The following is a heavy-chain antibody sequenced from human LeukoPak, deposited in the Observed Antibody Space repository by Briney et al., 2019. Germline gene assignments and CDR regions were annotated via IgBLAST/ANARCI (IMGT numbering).Heavy chain of an antibody. J-gene: IGHJ6*02. Sequence: ASVKVSCKASGYTFTSYGISWVRQAPGRGLEWMGWISAYNGNTNYAQKFQGRVTITADGSTSTAYMELSSLRSEDTAVYYCARSDEYSSSSRYYGMDVWGQGTTVTVSS. CDR2: ISAYNGNT. CDR1: GYTFTSYG. CDR3: ARSDEYSSSSRYYGMDV. V-gene: IGHV1-18*01. D-gene: IGHD6-6*01.